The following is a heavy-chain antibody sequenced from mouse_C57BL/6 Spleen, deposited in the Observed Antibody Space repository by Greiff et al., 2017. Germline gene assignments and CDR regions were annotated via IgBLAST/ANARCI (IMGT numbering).Heavy chain of an antibody. D-gene: IGHD3-2*02. CDR1: GYTFTDYE. V-gene: IGHV1-15*01. Sequence: VQLQQSGAELVRPGASVTLSCKASGYTFTDYEMHWVKQTPVHGLEWIGAIDPETGGTAYNQKFKGKDILTADKSSSTAYMELRSLTSEDSAVYYCTRSELRLLAYWGQGTLVTVSA. CDR2: IDPETGGT. J-gene: IGHJ3*01. CDR3: TRSELRLLAY.